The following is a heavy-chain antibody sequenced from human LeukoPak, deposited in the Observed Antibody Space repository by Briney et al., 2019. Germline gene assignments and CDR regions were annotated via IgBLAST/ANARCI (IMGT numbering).Heavy chain of an antibody. CDR2: ISGSTGNR. Sequence: ASVKVSCKASSYTFTSYGINWVRQAPGQGLEWMGWISGSTGNRKYEQKIQGRVTLTTDTSTRTAYMELRSLRSDDTAVYYCARGTVGGNDYYYMDVWGKGTTVTVSS. D-gene: IGHD4-11*01. CDR3: ARGTVGGNDYYYMDV. CDR1: SYTFTSYG. J-gene: IGHJ6*03. V-gene: IGHV1-18*01.